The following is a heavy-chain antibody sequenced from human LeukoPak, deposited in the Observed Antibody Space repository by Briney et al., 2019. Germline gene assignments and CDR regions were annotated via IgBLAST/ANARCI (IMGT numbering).Heavy chain of an antibody. Sequence: SQTLSLTCAISGDSFSSKSANWNWIRQSPSRGLEWLGRTYYKSKWYNDYAVSVKSRITINSDTSKNQFSLQLTSVTPEDTAVYYCARVSSPWSPRDAFDIWGQGTMVTVSS. D-gene: IGHD1-26*01. CDR2: TYYKSKWYN. CDR3: ARVSSPWSPRDAFDI. CDR1: GDSFSSKSAN. J-gene: IGHJ3*02. V-gene: IGHV6-1*01.